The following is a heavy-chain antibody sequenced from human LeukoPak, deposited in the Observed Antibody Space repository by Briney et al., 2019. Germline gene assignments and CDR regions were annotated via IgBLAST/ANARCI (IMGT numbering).Heavy chain of an antibody. J-gene: IGHJ4*02. CDR2: INPNSGGT. Sequence: GASVKVSCKASGYTFTGYYMHWVRQAPGQGLEWMGWINPNSGGTNYAQKFQGRVTMTRDTSLSTAYMELSRLRSDDTAVYYCARIQRGYSRDAGDYWGQGTLVTVSS. CDR1: GYTFTGYY. CDR3: ARIQRGYSRDAGDY. D-gene: IGHD5-18*01. V-gene: IGHV1-2*02.